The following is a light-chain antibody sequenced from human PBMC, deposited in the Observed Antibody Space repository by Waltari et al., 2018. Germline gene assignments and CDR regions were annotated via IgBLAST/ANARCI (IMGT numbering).Light chain of an antibody. V-gene: IGKV4-1*01. CDR2: GAS. Sequence: DIVMTQSPDSLAVSLGERATINCKSSQNVLYSSNNKNYFAWYQQKPGQAPRLLIYGASARATGIADRFSGSGSGTDFTLTISRLEPEDFAVYYCQQYGTSLYTFGQGTKLEI. J-gene: IGKJ2*01. CDR1: QNVLYSSNNKNY. CDR3: QQYGTSLYT.